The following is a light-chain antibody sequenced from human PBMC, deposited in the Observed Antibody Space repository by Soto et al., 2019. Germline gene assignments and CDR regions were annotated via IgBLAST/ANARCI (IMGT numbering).Light chain of an antibody. CDR2: EVS. CDR1: SSDVGGYNY. Sequence: QSALTQPASVFGSPGQSITISCTGTSSDVGGYNYVSWYQQHPGKAPKILIYEVSRRPSGVSNRFSGSKSGNTASLTISGLQGEDEGDYYCSSYTGRSTDIFGTGTKVTVL. V-gene: IGLV2-14*01. CDR3: SSYTGRSTDI. J-gene: IGLJ1*01.